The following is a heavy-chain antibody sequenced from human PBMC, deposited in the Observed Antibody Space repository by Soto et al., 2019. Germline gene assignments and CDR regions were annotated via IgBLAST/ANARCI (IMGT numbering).Heavy chain of an antibody. CDR1: GFTFSDYY. J-gene: IGHJ4*02. CDR2: ISSSSSYP. V-gene: IGHV3-11*06. Sequence: AGGSLRLSCTASGFTFSDYYISWIRQAPGKGLEWVSYISSSSSYPTNADSVKGRFTISRDNAKNSLYLQMNSLRAEDTAVYYCARDRAPGYYDSSGYFDYWGQGTLVTVSS. CDR3: ARDRAPGYYDSSGYFDY. D-gene: IGHD3-22*01.